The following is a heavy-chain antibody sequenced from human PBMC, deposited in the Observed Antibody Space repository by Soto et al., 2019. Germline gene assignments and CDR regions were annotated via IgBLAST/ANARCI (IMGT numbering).Heavy chain of an antibody. D-gene: IGHD6-13*01. V-gene: IGHV3-30-3*01. CDR2: ISYDGSNK. Sequence: LSLTCAASGFTFSSYAMHWVRQAPGKGLEWVAVISYDGSNKYYADSVKGRFTISRDNSKNTLYLQMNSLRAEDTAVYYCARDPPYSSSWYRAGIDAFDIWGQGTMVTVSS. J-gene: IGHJ3*02. CDR1: GFTFSSYA. CDR3: ARDPPYSSSWYRAGIDAFDI.